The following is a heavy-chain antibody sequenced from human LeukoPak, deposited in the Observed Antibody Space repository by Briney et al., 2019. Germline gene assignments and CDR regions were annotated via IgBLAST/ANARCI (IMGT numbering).Heavy chain of an antibody. D-gene: IGHD3-10*01. CDR3: AREAGRRAFDI. CDR2: IYYSGST. Sequence: SETLSLTCTVSGGSISSYYWSWIRQPPGKGLEWIGYIYYSGSTNFNPSLKSRVTISVDTSKNQFSLKLSSVTAADTAVYYCAREAGRRAFDIWGQGTMVTVSS. V-gene: IGHV4-59*12. CDR1: GGSISSYY. J-gene: IGHJ3*02.